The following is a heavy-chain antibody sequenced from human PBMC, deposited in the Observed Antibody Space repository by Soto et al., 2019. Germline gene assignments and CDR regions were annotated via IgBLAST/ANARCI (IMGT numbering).Heavy chain of an antibody. D-gene: IGHD2-2*01. V-gene: IGHV3-30*18. Sequence: QVQLVESGGGVVQPGRSLRLSCAASGFKFSNYGMHWVRQAPGKGLVWVAVISYHGSKTYYADSVKGRFTISRDNSKNTLYVQMNSLRAKDTAVNYVANHAQQSGLHYWGQGTLVTVSS. CDR3: ANHAQQSGLHY. CDR2: ISYHGSKT. J-gene: IGHJ4*02. CDR1: GFKFSNYG.